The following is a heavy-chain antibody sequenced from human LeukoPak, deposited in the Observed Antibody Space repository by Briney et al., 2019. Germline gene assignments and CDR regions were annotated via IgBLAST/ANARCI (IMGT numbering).Heavy chain of an antibody. CDR1: GGSFSGYY. Sequence: SETLSLTCAVYGGSFSGYYWSWVRQPPGKGLEWIGEINHSGRTNYNPSLKRRVNISVETSKNQFSLKLSSVTAADTAVYYCARRRKYYDILTGYPLYYFDYWGQGTLVTVSS. J-gene: IGHJ4*02. CDR3: ARRRKYYDILTGYPLYYFDY. V-gene: IGHV4-34*01. D-gene: IGHD3-9*01. CDR2: INHSGRT.